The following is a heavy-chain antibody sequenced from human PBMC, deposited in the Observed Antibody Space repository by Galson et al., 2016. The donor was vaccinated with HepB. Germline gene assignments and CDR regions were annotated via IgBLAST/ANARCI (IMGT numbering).Heavy chain of an antibody. CDR3: ARALVIQLWTFDY. D-gene: IGHD5-18*01. CDR2: IKGDASYT. Sequence: SLRLSCAASGFNFRSYWMHWVRQGPGKRLVWVSRIKGDASYTNYADSVKGRFTISRDNVKNTLYLQMNSLRDEDTAVYYCARALVIQLWTFDYWGQGTLVTVSS. J-gene: IGHJ4*02. CDR1: GFNFRSYW. V-gene: IGHV3-74*01.